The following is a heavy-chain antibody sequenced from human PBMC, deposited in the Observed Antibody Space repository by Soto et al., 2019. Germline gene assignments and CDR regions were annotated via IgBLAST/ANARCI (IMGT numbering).Heavy chain of an antibody. J-gene: IGHJ2*01. CDR3: ARDLGIQLLTVGLYFDL. CDR1: GGSISSGDYY. CDR2: IYYSGST. V-gene: IGHV4-30-4*01. Sequence: QVPLQESGPGLVKPSQTLSLTCTVSGGSISSGDYYWSWIRQPPGKGLEWIGYIYYSGSTYYNPSRKSRVTISVDTSNNQFSLKLSSVTAADTAVYYCARDLGIQLLTVGLYFDLWGRGTLVTVSS. D-gene: IGHD5-18*01.